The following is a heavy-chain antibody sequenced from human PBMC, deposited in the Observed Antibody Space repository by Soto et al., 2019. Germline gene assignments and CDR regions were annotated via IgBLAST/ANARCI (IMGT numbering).Heavy chain of an antibody. CDR2: IYHSGST. CDR3: ARATMVRGVTYYYYGMDV. CDR1: GGSISSSNW. V-gene: IGHV4-4*02. Sequence: ALETLSLTCAVSGGSISSSNWWSWVRQPPGKGLEWIGEIYHSGSTNYNPSLKSRVTISVDKSKNQFSLKLSSVTAADTAVYYCARATMVRGVTYYYYGMDVWGQGTTVT. D-gene: IGHD3-10*01. J-gene: IGHJ6*02.